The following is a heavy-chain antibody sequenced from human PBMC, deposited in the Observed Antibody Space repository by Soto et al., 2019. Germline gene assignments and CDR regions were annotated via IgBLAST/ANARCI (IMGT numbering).Heavy chain of an antibody. J-gene: IGHJ4*02. V-gene: IGHV1-69*01. CDR1: GGTFSSYA. CDR3: ARVPTYVSTSGYYFDY. CDR2: IIPIFGTA. Sequence: QVQLVQSGAEVKKPGSSVKVSCKASGGTFSSYAISWVRQAPGQGLEWMGGIIPIFGTANYAQKFQGRVTITADESTSTAYMELSSLRSEDTAVYYWARVPTYVSTSGYYFDYWGQGTLVTVSS. D-gene: IGHD2-2*01.